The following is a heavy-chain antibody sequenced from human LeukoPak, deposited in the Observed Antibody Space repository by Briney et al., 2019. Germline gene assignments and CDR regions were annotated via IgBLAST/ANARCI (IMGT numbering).Heavy chain of an antibody. J-gene: IGHJ4*02. V-gene: IGHV3-33*03. CDR3: ASRAVAGPL. CDR2: IWYDGSNK. CDR1: GFTFSSYG. Sequence: PGRSLRLSCAASGFTFSSYGMHWVRQAPGKGLEWVAVIWYDGSNKYYADSVKGRFTISRDNAKNSLYLQMNSLRAEDTAVYYCASRAVAGPLWGQGTLVTVSS. D-gene: IGHD6-19*01.